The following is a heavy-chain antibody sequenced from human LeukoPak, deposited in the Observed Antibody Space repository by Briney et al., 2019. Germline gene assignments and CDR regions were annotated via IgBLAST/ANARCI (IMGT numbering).Heavy chain of an antibody. CDR1: GGSISSSSYY. CDR2: IYYSGST. J-gene: IGHJ5*02. V-gene: IGHV4-39*07. CDR3: ARVGDRRRDHGSGEVPPFDP. Sequence: SETLSLTCTVSGGSISSSSYYWGWIRQPPGKGLEWIGSIYYSGSTYYNPSLKSRVTISLDTSKNQFSLKLTSVTAADTAVYYCARVGDRRRDHGSGEVPPFDPWGQGTLVTVSS. D-gene: IGHD3-10*01.